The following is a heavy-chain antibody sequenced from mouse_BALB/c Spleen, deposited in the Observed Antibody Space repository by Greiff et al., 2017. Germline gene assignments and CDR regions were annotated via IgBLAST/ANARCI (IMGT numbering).Heavy chain of an antibody. J-gene: IGHJ1*01. CDR3: AYLLSDWYFDV. D-gene: IGHD1-1*01. CDR1: GYTFTNYT. V-gene: IGHV1-4*02. Sequence: QVQLKQSAAELARPGASVKMSCKASGYTFTNYTIHWVKQRPGQGLECIGYINPSSGYTEYNQKFKDKTTLTADKSSSTAYMQLSSLTSEDSAVYYCAYLLSDWYFDVWGAGTTVTVSS. CDR2: INPSSGYT.